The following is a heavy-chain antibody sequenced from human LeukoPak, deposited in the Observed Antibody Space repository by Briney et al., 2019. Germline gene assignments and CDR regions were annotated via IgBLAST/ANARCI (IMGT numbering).Heavy chain of an antibody. CDR2: IYHSGST. D-gene: IGHD3-22*01. CDR3: ASFLYYYDSSGYYYFDY. V-gene: IGHV4-34*01. J-gene: IGHJ4*02. Sequence: SETLSLTCTVYGGSFSAYYWSWIRQPPGKGLEWIGEIYHSGSTNYNPSLKSRVTISVDKSKNQFSLKLSSVTAADTAVYYCASFLYYYDSSGYYYFDYWGQGTLVTVSS. CDR1: GGSFSAYY.